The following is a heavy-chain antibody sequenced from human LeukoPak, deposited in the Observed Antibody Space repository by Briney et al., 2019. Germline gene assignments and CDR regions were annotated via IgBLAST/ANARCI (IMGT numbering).Heavy chain of an antibody. CDR3: ARGPRITIFGVVMANDAFDI. Sequence: ASVKVSCKASGYIFSGFYIHWVRQAPGQGLEWMGWINPKSGGTVYAQKFQGRVTMTRDTSSSTAYMELSRLRFDDTVVYYCARGPRITIFGVVMANDAFDIWGQGTMVTVSS. D-gene: IGHD3-3*01. V-gene: IGHV1-2*02. CDR2: INPKSGGT. CDR1: GYIFSGFY. J-gene: IGHJ3*02.